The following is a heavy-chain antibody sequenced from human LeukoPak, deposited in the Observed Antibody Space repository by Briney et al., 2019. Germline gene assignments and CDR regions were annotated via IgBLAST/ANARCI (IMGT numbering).Heavy chain of an antibody. CDR3: ARVKSPPHTGNYVGQGDDY. Sequence: PGGSLRLSCAASGFTFSRYSMNWVRQAPGKGLEWVSSISGSSSYIYYADSVKGRFTVSRDNAKNSLYLQMNSLRDEDTALYYCARVKSPPHTGNYVGQGDDYWGQGTLVTVSS. V-gene: IGHV3-21*04. J-gene: IGHJ4*02. CDR1: GFTFSRYS. D-gene: IGHD4-11*01. CDR2: ISGSSSYI.